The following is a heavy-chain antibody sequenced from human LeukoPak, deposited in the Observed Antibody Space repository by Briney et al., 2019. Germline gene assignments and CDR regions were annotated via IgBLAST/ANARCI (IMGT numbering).Heavy chain of an antibody. V-gene: IGHV1-18*01. Sequence: GASVKVSCKASGYTFTSYGISWLRQAPEQGLEWMGWISAYNGNTNYAPKFQGRVTMTTDTPTSTAYMELRSLRSDDTAVYYCARDPSLAGTRFDYWGQGTLVTVSS. CDR3: ARDPSLAGTRFDY. J-gene: IGHJ4*02. D-gene: IGHD6-19*01. CDR1: GYTFTSYG. CDR2: ISAYNGNT.